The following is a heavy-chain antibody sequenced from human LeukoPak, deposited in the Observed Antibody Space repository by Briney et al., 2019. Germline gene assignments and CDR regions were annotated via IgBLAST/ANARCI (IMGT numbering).Heavy chain of an antibody. CDR3: ASRIQLWTNPQNYYYGMDV. D-gene: IGHD5-18*01. Sequence: SETLSLTCTVSGGSISSYYWSWIRQPPGKGLEWIGHIYYSVSTNYNPSLKSRVTISVDTSKNQFSLKLSSVTAADTAVYYCASRIQLWTNPQNYYYGMDVWGQGTTVTVSS. J-gene: IGHJ6*02. V-gene: IGHV4-59*08. CDR2: IYYSVST. CDR1: GGSISSYY.